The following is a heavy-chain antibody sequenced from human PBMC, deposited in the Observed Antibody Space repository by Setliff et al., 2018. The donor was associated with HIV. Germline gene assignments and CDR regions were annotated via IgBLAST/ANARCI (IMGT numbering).Heavy chain of an antibody. J-gene: IGHJ3*01. CDR1: GGSISSYY. V-gene: IGHV4-4*08. CDR2: IYTSGST. Sequence: SETLSLTCTVSGGSISSYYWSWIRQPPGKGLEWIGYIYTSGSTNYNPSLKSRVTISVDTSKNQFSLKLSSVTAADTAVYYCARTGYAFDVWGLGTMVTVSS. CDR3: ARTGYAFDV.